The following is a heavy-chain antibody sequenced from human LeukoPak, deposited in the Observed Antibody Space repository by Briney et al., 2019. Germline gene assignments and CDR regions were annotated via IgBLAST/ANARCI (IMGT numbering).Heavy chain of an antibody. Sequence: GESLKISCKGSGYSFTSYWIGWVRQMPGKGLGWMGIIYPGDSDTRYSPSFEGQITISVDKSISTAYLQWSSLKASDTAVYYCARHGHCTNGVCYSNYYYHMDVWGKGTTVTVSS. CDR1: GYSFTSYW. V-gene: IGHV5-51*01. D-gene: IGHD2-8*01. CDR2: IYPGDSDT. J-gene: IGHJ6*03. CDR3: ARHGHCTNGVCYSNYYYHMDV.